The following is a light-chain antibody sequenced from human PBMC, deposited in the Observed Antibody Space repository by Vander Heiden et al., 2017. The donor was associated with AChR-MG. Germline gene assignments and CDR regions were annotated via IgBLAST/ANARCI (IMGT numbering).Light chain of an antibody. Sequence: QSALTQPRSVSGSPGQSVTISCTGTSSDVGASNSVSWSQQPPGKAPKLIVCDVNKRPSGVPDRFSCSKSGTTASITISGLQAEDVAYFYCCSYASSYTWVFGGKTKLTVL. CDR2: DVN. CDR3: CSYASSYTWV. V-gene: IGLV2-11*01. J-gene: IGLJ3*02. CDR1: SSDVGASNS.